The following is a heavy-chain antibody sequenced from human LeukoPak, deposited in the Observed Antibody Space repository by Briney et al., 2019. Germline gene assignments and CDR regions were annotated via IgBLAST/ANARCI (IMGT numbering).Heavy chain of an antibody. J-gene: IGHJ4*02. V-gene: IGHV3-7*01. D-gene: IGHD3-3*01. CDR1: GFTLSSYW. CDR3: ARRTSEQFGVASTHYFDY. Sequence: GGSLRLSCAASGFTLSSYWMSWVRQAPAKGLEWVAYIKQNGSEKYYVDSVKGRFTISRDNAKNSLYLQMNSLRAEDTAVYYCARRTSEQFGVASTHYFDYWGQGTLVTVSS. CDR2: IKQNGSEK.